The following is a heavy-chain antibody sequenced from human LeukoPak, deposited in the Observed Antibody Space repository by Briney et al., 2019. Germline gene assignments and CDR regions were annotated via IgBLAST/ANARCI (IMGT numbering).Heavy chain of an antibody. J-gene: IGHJ4*02. CDR1: GYTFTTSW. CDR3: ARPHTLDRTTKYYFDY. Sequence: GESLKISCKVSGYTFTTSWIGWVRQMPGKGLEWMGIIYPGDSDTRYSPSLQGQVTISADKSINTAYLQWSSLKASDTAMYYCARPHTLDRTTKYYFDYWGQGTLVTVSS. D-gene: IGHD1-26*01. V-gene: IGHV5-51*01. CDR2: IYPGDSDT.